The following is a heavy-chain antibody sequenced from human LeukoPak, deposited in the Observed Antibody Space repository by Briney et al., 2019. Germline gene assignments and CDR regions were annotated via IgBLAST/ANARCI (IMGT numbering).Heavy chain of an antibody. CDR2: ISSSGSTI. Sequence: GGSLRLSCAASGLTFSSYEMNWVRQAPGKGLEWVSYISSSGSTIYYADSVKGRFTISRDNAKNSLYLQMNSLRAEDTAVYYCARDPGPDYGDWYFDYWGQGTLVTVSS. J-gene: IGHJ4*02. CDR3: ARDPGPDYGDWYFDY. CDR1: GLTFSSYE. D-gene: IGHD4-17*01. V-gene: IGHV3-48*03.